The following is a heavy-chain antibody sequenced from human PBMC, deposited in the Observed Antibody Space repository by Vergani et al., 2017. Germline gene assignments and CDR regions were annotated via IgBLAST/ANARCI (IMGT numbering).Heavy chain of an antibody. D-gene: IGHD1-26*01. J-gene: IGHJ4*02. CDR1: GFTFSTYA. CDR2: RTGGGGST. Sequence: EVQLLESGGSLKQPGGSVRLSCAGSGFTFSTYAMHWVRQAPGKGLEWVSARTGGGGSTYYADSFKGRFLISRDNSRDTLYLQMNSLRPEDTATYYCVKATSSYEIFCDSGGKGTRATVS. CDR3: VKATSSYEIFCDS. V-gene: IGHV3-23*01.